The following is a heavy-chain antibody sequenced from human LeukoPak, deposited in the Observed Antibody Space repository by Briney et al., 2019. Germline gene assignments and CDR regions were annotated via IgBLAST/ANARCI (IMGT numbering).Heavy chain of an antibody. CDR2: IYTSGST. V-gene: IGHV4-4*07. J-gene: IGHJ4*02. D-gene: IGHD5-24*01. CDR3: AREGISGSQDPINSLNY. Sequence: PSETLSLTCTVSGGSISSYYWSWIRQPAGKGLEWIGRIYTSGSTNYNPSLKSRVTMSVDTSKNQFSLKLSSVTAADTAVYYCAREGISGSQDPINSLNYGGQETLVTVSS. CDR1: GGSISSYY.